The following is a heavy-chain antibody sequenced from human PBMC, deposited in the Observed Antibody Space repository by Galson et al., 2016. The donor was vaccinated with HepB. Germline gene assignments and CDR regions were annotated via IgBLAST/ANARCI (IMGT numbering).Heavy chain of an antibody. CDR1: GYTFTTYS. V-gene: IGHV1-18*01. CDR3: ARTYYYDTSGYYRVFDI. J-gene: IGHJ3*02. Sequence: SVKVSCKASGYTFTTYSISWVRQAPGQGLEWMGWISTYNGNTNYAQKLQGRVTMTTDTSTSKAYMELRSLTSDDTAVYYCARTYYYDTSGYYRVFDIWGQGTMVTVSS. CDR2: ISTYNGNT. D-gene: IGHD3-22*01.